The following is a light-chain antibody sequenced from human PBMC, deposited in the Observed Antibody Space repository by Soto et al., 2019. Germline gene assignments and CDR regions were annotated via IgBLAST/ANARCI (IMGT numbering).Light chain of an antibody. CDR1: QGISTY. J-gene: IGKJ1*01. V-gene: IGKV1-39*01. Sequence: DIQRTQSPSSLSASLGERVTNTGLASQGISTYLNWYLQKPGKASKLLIYAASSLQSGVTSRFSGSGSETDFTITISSLQPEDFATYSCQPSDSATWTVGQGTKVEIK. CDR3: QPSDSATWT. CDR2: AAS.